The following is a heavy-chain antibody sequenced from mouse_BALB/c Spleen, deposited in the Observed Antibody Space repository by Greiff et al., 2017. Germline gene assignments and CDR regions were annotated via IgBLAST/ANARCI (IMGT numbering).Heavy chain of an antibody. CDR1: GFNIKDTY. V-gene: IGHV14-3*02. CDR2: IDPANGNT. Sequence: EVQLQLSGAELVKPGASVKLSCTASGFNIKDTYMHWVKQRPEQGLEWIGRIDPANGNTKYDPKFQGKATITADTSSNTAYLQLSSLTSEDTAVYYCARSTYGRGAMDYWGQGTSVTVSS. J-gene: IGHJ4*01. D-gene: IGHD1-1*01. CDR3: ARSTYGRGAMDY.